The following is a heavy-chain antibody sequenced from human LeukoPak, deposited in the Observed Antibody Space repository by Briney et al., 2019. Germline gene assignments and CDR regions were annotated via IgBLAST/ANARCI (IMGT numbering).Heavy chain of an antibody. J-gene: IGHJ6*02. CDR3: TYYRRDPAGHYYGMDV. CDR1: GFTFSSYA. D-gene: IGHD3-22*01. CDR2: ISGSGGST. V-gene: IGHV3-23*01. Sequence: GGSLRLSCAASGFTFSSYAMSWVRQAPGKGLEWVSAISGSGGSTYYADSVKGRITISRDNSKNTLYLQMNSLRTEDTAIYYCTYYRRDPAGHYYGMDVWGQGTTVTVSS.